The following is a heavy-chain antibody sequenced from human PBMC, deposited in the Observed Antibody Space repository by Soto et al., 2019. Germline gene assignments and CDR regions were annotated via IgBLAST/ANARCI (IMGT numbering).Heavy chain of an antibody. CDR2: ISSGINTV. CDR1: GFTFSSYS. V-gene: IGHV3-48*02. CDR3: ATAAQNMVPYF. J-gene: IGHJ4*02. D-gene: IGHD3-10*01. Sequence: GGSLRLSCAASGFTFSSYSMNWVRQAPGKGLQWVSYISSGINTVYYADSVKGRFTISRDNAKNSLYLQMNSLRHEDTVVYYCATAAQNMVPYFWGQGTLVTVSS.